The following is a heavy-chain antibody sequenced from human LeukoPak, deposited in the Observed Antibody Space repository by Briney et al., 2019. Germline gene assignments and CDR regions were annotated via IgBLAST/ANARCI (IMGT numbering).Heavy chain of an antibody. J-gene: IGHJ4*02. CDR1: GLTFSSFS. Sequence: GGSLRLSCSAFGLTFSSFSLYWVRQAPGRGLEYLSAISNSGDSTYYTDPVKGRFTISRDNSKNMLYLQLSSLRPDDTAVYFCVKGGYVGNPGDYWGQGTLVTVSS. V-gene: IGHV3-64D*09. CDR2: ISNSGDST. D-gene: IGHD4-23*01. CDR3: VKGGYVGNPGDY.